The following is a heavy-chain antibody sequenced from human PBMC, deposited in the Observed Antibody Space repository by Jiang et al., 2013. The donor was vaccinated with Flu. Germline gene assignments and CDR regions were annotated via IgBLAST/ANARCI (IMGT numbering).Heavy chain of an antibody. V-gene: IGHV1-2*06. CDR2: INPNSGGT. D-gene: IGHD6-13*01. J-gene: IGHJ4*02. CDR1: EYTFTGYY. Sequence: CKASEYTFTGYYLHWVRQAPGQGLEWMGRINPNSGGTNYAQNFQGRVTMTRDTSISTAYMELSRLTSDDTAVYYCARTPGGILATAGSFDYWGQGTLVTVSS. CDR3: ARTPGGILATAGSFDY.